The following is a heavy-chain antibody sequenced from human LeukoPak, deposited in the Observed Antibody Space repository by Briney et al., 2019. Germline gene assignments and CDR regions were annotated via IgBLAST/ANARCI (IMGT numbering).Heavy chain of an antibody. CDR3: ARHYGP. D-gene: IGHD3-10*01. V-gene: IGHV4-39*01. CDR1: GGSIASYY. Sequence: SETLSLTCTVSGGSIASYYWSWIRQPPGKGLEWIGSIYYSGSTYYNPSLKSRVTISVDTSKNQFSLKLNSVTATDTAVYYCARHYGPWGQGTLVTVSS. J-gene: IGHJ4*02. CDR2: IYYSGST.